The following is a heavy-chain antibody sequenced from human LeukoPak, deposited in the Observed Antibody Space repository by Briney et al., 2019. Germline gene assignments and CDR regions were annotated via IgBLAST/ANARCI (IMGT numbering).Heavy chain of an antibody. J-gene: IGHJ4*02. CDR3: ARGRLWVGGPGRYFDY. CDR1: GDSVSSNSAA. CDR2: TYYRSKWYN. D-gene: IGHD2-21*01. Sequence: SQTLSLTCAISGDSVSSNSAAWNWIRQSPSRGLEWLGRTYYRSKWYNDYAVSVKSRITINPDTSKNQFSLQLNSVTPEDTAVYYCARGRLWVGGPGRYFDYWGQGTLVTVSS. V-gene: IGHV6-1*01.